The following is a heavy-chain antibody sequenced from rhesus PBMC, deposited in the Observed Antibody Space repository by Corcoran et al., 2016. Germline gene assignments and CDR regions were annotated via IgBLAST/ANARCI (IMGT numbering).Heavy chain of an antibody. CDR3: ARLNYEDDYGYYNYFDY. CDR2: IYGRGGSN. D-gene: IGHD3-9*01. V-gene: IGHV4-93*02. Sequence: QVQLQESGPAVVKPSETLSLPCTVSGGSISSSNWWSWISQSPGKGLDWIGGIYGRGGSNEDNPSLKRRVTMSIETSKNQGSLKRRAVTAADTAVYYCARLNYEDDYGYYNYFDYWGQGVLVTVSS. J-gene: IGHJ4*01. CDR1: GGSISSSNW.